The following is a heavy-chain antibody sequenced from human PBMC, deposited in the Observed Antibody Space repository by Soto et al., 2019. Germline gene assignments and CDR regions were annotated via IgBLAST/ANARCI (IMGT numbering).Heavy chain of an antibody. CDR3: ARAYDDFWSGYPGYGMDV. CDR2: IYYSGST. Sequence: SETLSLTCTVSGGSISSYYWSWIRQPPGKGLEWIGYIYYSGSTNYNPSLKSRVTISVDTSKNQLSLKLSSVTAADTAVYYCARAYDDFWSGYPGYGMDVWGQRTTVTVSS. CDR1: GGSISSYY. V-gene: IGHV4-59*01. J-gene: IGHJ6*02. D-gene: IGHD3-3*01.